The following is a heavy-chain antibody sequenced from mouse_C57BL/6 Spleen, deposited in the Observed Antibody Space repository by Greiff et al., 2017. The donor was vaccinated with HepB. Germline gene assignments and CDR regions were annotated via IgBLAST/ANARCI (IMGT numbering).Heavy chain of an antibody. CDR3: AEFITTVVAPYYYAMDY. J-gene: IGHJ4*01. Sequence: VQLQQSGAELARPGASVKLSCKASGYTFTSYGISWVKQRTGQGLEWIGEIYPRSGNTYYNEKFKGKATLTADKSSSTAYMELRSLTSEDSAVYFCAEFITTVVAPYYYAMDYWGQGTSVTVSS. V-gene: IGHV1-81*01. CDR1: GYTFTSYG. D-gene: IGHD1-1*01. CDR2: IYPRSGNT.